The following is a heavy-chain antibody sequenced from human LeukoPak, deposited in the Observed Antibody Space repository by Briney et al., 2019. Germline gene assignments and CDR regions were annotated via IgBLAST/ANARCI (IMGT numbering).Heavy chain of an antibody. CDR1: GFTFSSYC. D-gene: IGHD2-15*01. V-gene: IGHV3-33*01. CDR3: ERDQGYCSGGKSYSAFDY. J-gene: IGHJ4*02. CDR2: IWYDGSNE. Sequence: PGGSLRLSCAASGFTFSSYCMQWVRQAPGKGLEWVAVIWYDGSNEYYADSVKGRFTISRDNSKNTLYLQMNSLRAKDTAVFYCERDQGYCSGGKSYSAFDYWGQGTLVTVSS.